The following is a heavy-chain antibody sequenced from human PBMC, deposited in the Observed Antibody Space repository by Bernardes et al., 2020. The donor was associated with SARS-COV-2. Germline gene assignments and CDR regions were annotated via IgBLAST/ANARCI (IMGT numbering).Heavy chain of an antibody. J-gene: IGHJ6*02. D-gene: IGHD3-16*01. CDR3: VREDLGEVARYYYYGLDV. V-gene: IGHV3-74*01. CDR1: GFTFSSFW. CDR2: ISSDGINT. Sequence: GGSLRLSCAASGFTFSSFWMHWVRRVPGKGLVWVSRISSDGINTDYADSVKGRFTISRDNAKNTLYLQMNSLRAEDTAVYYCVREDLGEVARYYYYGLDVWGQGTTVTVSS.